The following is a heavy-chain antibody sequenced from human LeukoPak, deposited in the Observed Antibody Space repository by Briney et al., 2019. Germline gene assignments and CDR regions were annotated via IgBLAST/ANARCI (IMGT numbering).Heavy chain of an antibody. CDR2: ISAYNGNT. D-gene: IGHD3-3*01. J-gene: IGHJ4*02. V-gene: IGHV1-18*01. CDR3: ARVILPRITIFGVVPDNDY. Sequence: WASVKVSCKASGYTFTSYGISWVRQAPGQGLEWMGWISAYNGNTNYAQKLQGRVTMTTDTSTSTAYMELRSLRSDDTAVYYCARVILPRITIFGVVPDNDYWGQGTLVTVSS. CDR1: GYTFTSYG.